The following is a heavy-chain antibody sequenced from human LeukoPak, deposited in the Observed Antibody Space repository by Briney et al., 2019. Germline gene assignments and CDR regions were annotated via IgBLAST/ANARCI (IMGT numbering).Heavy chain of an antibody. CDR1: GYTFTSYG. CDR2: ISAYNGNT. J-gene: IGHJ4*02. CDR3: ARDNGAISNQYFDY. Sequence: ASVKVSCKASGYTFTSYGISWVRQAPGQGLEWMGWISAYNGNTNYAQKLQGRVTMTTDTSTSTAYMELRSLRSDDTAVYYCARDNGAISNQYFDYWGQGTLVTVSS. D-gene: IGHD2-8*01. V-gene: IGHV1-18*01.